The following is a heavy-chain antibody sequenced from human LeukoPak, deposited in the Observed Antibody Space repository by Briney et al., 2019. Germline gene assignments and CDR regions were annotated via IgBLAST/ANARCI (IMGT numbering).Heavy chain of an antibody. V-gene: IGHV4-38-2*01. CDR2: IYHSGST. D-gene: IGHD6-19*01. CDR3: ARHSIPPYSSGWFDY. J-gene: IGHJ4*02. CDR1: GYSISSGYY. Sequence: LEILSLTCAVSGYSISSGYYWGWIRQPPGKGLEWIGSIYHSGSTYYNPSLKSRVTISVDTSKNQFSLKLSSVTAADTAVYYCARHSIPPYSSGWFDYWGQGTLVTVSS.